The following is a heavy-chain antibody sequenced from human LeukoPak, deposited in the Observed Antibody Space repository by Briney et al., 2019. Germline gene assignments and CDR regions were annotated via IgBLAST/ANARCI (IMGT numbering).Heavy chain of an antibody. Sequence: SETLSLTCTVSGGSISSYYWSWLRQPPGKGLEWIGYIYYSGSTNYNPSLKSRVTISVDTSKNQFSLKLSSVTAADTAVYYCARTAKYSSSWRGPYNWFDPWGQGTLVTVSS. CDR1: GGSISSYY. D-gene: IGHD6-13*01. J-gene: IGHJ5*02. CDR2: IYYSGST. V-gene: IGHV4-59*01. CDR3: ARTAKYSSSWRGPYNWFDP.